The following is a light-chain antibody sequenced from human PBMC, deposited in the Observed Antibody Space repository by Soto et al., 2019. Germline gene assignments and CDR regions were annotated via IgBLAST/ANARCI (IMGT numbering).Light chain of an antibody. CDR1: SSDVGGYNY. CDR2: DVS. J-gene: IGLJ1*01. Sequence: QSALTQPATESGSPGQSSTLSCTGTSSDVGGYNYVSWYQQHPGKAPKLMIYDVSNRPSGVSNRFSGSKSGNTASLTISGLQAEDEADYYCSSYTSSSTPLYVFGTGTKVTVL. V-gene: IGLV2-14*01. CDR3: SSYTSSSTPLYV.